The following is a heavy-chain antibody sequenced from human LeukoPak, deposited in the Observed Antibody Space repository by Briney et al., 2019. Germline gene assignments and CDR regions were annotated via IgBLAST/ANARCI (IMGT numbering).Heavy chain of an antibody. D-gene: IGHD1-20*01. CDR3: ARRITGTLAPIDY. CDR2: IYHDGTT. J-gene: IGHJ4*02. CDR1: GGSISSSLW. V-gene: IGHV4-4*02. Sequence: SETPSLTCTVSGGSISSSLWWTWVRQPPGKGREWIGEIYHDGTTNYQSSLKSRATISLDKSKNQFSLKLSSVTAADTAVYYCARRITGTLAPIDYWGQGTMVTVSS.